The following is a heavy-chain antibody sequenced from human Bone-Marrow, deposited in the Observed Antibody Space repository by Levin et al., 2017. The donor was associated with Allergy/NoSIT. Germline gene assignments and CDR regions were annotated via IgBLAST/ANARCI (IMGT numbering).Heavy chain of an antibody. CDR3: ARDKDRGKSWYLDH. J-gene: IGHJ4*02. Sequence: PGGSLRLSCAASGFNFGDFGMHWVRQTPGKGLEWVSGLNYNGGDIVYADSVRGRFTISRDNAKNSLFLQMSNLRREDTALYYCARDKDRGKSWYLDHWGQGIPVTVSS. CDR1: GFNFGDFG. D-gene: IGHD6-13*01. V-gene: IGHV3-9*01. CDR2: LNYNGGDI.